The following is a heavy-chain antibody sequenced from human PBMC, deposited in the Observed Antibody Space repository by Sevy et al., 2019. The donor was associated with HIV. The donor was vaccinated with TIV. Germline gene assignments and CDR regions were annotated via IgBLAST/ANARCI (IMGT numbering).Heavy chain of an antibody. CDR1: GGSISSSSYY. J-gene: IGHJ6*02. Sequence: SETLSLTCTVSGGSISSSSYYWDWIRQPPGKGLEWIGSIYYSGSTYYYPSLKSRVTISVDTSKNQFSLKLSSVTAADTAVYYCARQGREYYDFWSGHWGMDVWGQGTTVTVSS. CDR3: ARQGREYYDFWSGHWGMDV. CDR2: IYYSGST. V-gene: IGHV4-39*01. D-gene: IGHD3-3*01.